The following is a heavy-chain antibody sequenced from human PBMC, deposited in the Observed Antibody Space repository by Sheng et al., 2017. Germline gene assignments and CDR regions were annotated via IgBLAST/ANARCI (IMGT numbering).Heavy chain of an antibody. D-gene: IGHD2-15*01. CDR2: IDSSGAYI. CDR3: ARGGSCSGGTCWYMDV. J-gene: IGHJ6*03. V-gene: IGHV3-21*02. Sequence: EVQLVESGGGLVQPGGSLRLSCAASGFTFTAYTMNWVRQSPGKGLEWVSSIDSSGAYIYYADSVKGRFTISRDNAKNSLFLQMNSLRAEDTAVYYCARGGSCSGGTCWYMDVWGQGTTVTVSS. CDR1: GFTFTAYT.